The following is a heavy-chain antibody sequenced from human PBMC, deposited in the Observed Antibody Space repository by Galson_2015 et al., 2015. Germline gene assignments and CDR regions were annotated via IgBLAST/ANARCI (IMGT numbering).Heavy chain of an antibody. CDR2: ISRSGNKI. J-gene: IGHJ4*02. V-gene: IGHV3-48*02. CDR3: ARDLGNSYGTENVWGY. Sequence: SLRLSCAASGFTFGLYDMNWVRQTPGKGLQWISHISRSGNKIYYADSVKGRFTISRDNARNSLYLQMNNLRDEDTAVYYCARDLGNSYGTENVWGYGGQGALVTVSS. D-gene: IGHD5-18*01. CDR1: GFTFGLYD.